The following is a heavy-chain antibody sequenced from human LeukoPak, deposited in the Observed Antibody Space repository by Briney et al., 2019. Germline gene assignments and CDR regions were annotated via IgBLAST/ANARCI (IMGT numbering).Heavy chain of an antibody. CDR3: ARDRGRYSYGPFDY. J-gene: IGHJ4*02. CDR1: GFTFSSYE. D-gene: IGHD5-18*01. CDR2: ISSSGSTI. Sequence: GGSLRLSCAASGFTFSSYEMNWVRQAPGKGLEWVSYISSSGSTIYYADSVRGRFTISRDNAKNSLYLQMNSLRAEDTAVYYCARDRGRYSYGPFDYWGQGTLVTVSS. V-gene: IGHV3-48*03.